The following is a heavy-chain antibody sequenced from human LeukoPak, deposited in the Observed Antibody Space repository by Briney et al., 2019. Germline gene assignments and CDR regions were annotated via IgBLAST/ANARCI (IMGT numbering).Heavy chain of an antibody. J-gene: IGHJ4*02. CDR1: SGSISSGDYY. V-gene: IGHV4-30-4*08. CDR3: ARLGTAPFDY. CDR2: ISYTGTT. D-gene: IGHD2-21*02. Sequence: PSETLSLTCTVSSGSISSGDYYWSWIRQPPGKGPEWIGYISYTGTTYYNPSLKSRVTISEDTSKNLFSLNLSSVTAADTAVYYCARLGTAPFDYWGQGTLVTVSS.